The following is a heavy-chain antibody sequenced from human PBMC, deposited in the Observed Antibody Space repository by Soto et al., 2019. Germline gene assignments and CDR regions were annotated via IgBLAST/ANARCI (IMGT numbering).Heavy chain of an antibody. Sequence: EVQLVESGGGLVQPGRSLRLSCAASGFTFGDYAMHWVRQPPGKGLEWVSGISWNSTGIVYEDSVKGRFTISRDNAKTSLLLQMNILRAGDTALYYCATVSDLRDFDTPGVLDLWGQGTMVTVSS. D-gene: IGHD3-9*01. CDR2: ISWNSTGI. CDR1: GFTFGDYA. J-gene: IGHJ3*01. V-gene: IGHV3-9*01. CDR3: ATVSDLRDFDTPGVLDL.